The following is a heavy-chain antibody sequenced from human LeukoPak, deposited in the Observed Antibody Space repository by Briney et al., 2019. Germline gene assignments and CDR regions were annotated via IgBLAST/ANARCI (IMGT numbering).Heavy chain of an antibody. CDR3: ARVDIVVVPAAIPSPNWFDP. Sequence: SETLSLTCTVSGYSISSGYYWGWIRPPPGKGLEWIGSIYHSGSTYYNPSLKSRVTISVDTSKNQFSLKLSSVTAADTAVYYCARVDIVVVPAAIPSPNWFDPWGQGTLVTVSS. V-gene: IGHV4-38-2*02. CDR1: GYSISSGYY. J-gene: IGHJ5*02. D-gene: IGHD2-2*02. CDR2: IYHSGST.